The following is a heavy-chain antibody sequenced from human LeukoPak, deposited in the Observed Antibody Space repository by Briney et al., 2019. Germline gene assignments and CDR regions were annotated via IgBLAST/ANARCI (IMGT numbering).Heavy chain of an antibody. CDR1: GFTFSSYA. V-gene: IGHV3-30-3*01. Sequence: GGSLRLSCAASGFTFSSYAMHWVRQAPGKGLEWVAVISYDGSNKYYADSVKGRFTISRDNSKNTLYLQMNSLRAEDTAVYYCARPRSIAARAPFLFDWGQGTLVTVSS. D-gene: IGHD6-6*01. CDR2: ISYDGSNK. CDR3: ARPRSIAARAPFLFD. J-gene: IGHJ4*02.